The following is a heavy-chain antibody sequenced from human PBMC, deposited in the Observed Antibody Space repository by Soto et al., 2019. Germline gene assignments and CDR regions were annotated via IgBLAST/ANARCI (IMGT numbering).Heavy chain of an antibody. CDR1: GFTFSSYS. V-gene: IGHV3-21*01. J-gene: IGHJ6*03. D-gene: IGHD3-10*01. CDR2: ISSSSTYI. CDR3: ARDPHGSGSYCYYYYIDF. Sequence: GGSLRLSCAASGFTFSSYSMNWVRQAPGKGLEWVSSISSSSTYIYYADSVKGRFTISRDNAKNSLYLQMNSLKAEDTAVYYCARDPHGSGSYCYYYYIDFWGKGTTVTVSS.